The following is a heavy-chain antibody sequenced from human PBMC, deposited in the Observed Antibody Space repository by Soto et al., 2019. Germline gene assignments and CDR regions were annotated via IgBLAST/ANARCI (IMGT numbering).Heavy chain of an antibody. CDR3: AKPSAPDYGDLGDAFDI. Sequence: GGSLRLSCAASGFTFDDYAMHWVRQAPGKGLEWVSGISWNSGSIGYADSVKGRFTISRDNAKNSLYLQMNSLRAEDTALYYCAKPSAPDYGDLGDAFDIWGQGTMVTVSS. J-gene: IGHJ3*02. CDR2: ISWNSGSI. V-gene: IGHV3-9*01. D-gene: IGHD4-17*01. CDR1: GFTFDDYA.